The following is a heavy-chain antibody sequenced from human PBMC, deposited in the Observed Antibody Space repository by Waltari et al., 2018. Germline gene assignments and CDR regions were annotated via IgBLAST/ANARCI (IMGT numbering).Heavy chain of an antibody. CDR1: GFTFSSYA. V-gene: IGHV3-30-3*01. CDR3: GHSSSWYGMDV. CDR2: ISYDGSNK. D-gene: IGHD6-13*01. J-gene: IGHJ6*02. Sequence: QVQLVESGGGVVQPGRSVRLSCAASGFTFSSYAMHWVRQAPGKGLEWVAVISYDGSNKYYADSVKGRFTISRDNSKNTLYLQMNSLRAEDTAVYYCGHSSSWYGMDVWGQGTTVTVSS.